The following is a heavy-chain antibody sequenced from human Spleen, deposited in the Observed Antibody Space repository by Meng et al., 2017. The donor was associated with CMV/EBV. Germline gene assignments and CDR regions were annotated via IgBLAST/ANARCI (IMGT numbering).Heavy chain of an antibody. CDR3: ATGSDFDY. Sequence: TCAISGDSVSSKSAAWHWIRQSPARDVEWLGRTYYRSKWYTDYAVSVKSRIIINPDTSKNQFSLHLNSVTPEDTAVYCCATGSDFDYWGQGTLVTVSS. J-gene: IGHJ4*02. V-gene: IGHV6-1*01. D-gene: IGHD3-9*01. CDR2: TYYRSKWYT. CDR1: GDSVSSKSAA.